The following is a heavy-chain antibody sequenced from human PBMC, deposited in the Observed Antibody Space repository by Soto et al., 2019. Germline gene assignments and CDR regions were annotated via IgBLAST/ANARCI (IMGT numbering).Heavy chain of an antibody. CDR1: GFTFSSYA. CDR3: AKDSGSGTSCYAHFYFDL. Sequence: EVQLLESGGGLVQPGGSLRLSCAASGFTFSSYAMSWVRQAPGKGLEWVSGISGSGGSTYYADSVKGRFTISRDNSKNTLYLQMNSLRAEDTAVYYCAKDSGSGTSCYAHFYFDLWGRGTLVTVSS. J-gene: IGHJ2*01. CDR2: ISGSGGST. D-gene: IGHD2-2*01. V-gene: IGHV3-23*01.